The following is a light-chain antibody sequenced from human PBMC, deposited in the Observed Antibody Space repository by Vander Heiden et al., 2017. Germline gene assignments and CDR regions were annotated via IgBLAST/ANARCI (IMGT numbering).Light chain of an antibody. Sequence: EIVMTQSPATLSVSAGQRATLSCRASQSVGNDLAWYQQKPGQAPRLLIYGASTRATAFPARFSGSGSGTEFTLTISSLQSEDFAVYYCQQHNNCPLSFGGGTKVEVK. J-gene: IGKJ4*01. CDR3: QQHNNCPLS. V-gene: IGKV3-15*01. CDR1: QSVGND. CDR2: GAS.